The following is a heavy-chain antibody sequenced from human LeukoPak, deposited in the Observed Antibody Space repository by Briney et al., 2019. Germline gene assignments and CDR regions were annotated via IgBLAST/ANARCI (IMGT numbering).Heavy chain of an antibody. J-gene: IGHJ4*02. D-gene: IGHD1-26*01. CDR2: ISGSGGST. V-gene: IGHV3-23*01. Sequence: GGSLRLSCAASGFTFSSYAMSWVRQAPGKGLEWVSAISGSGGSTYYADSVKGRFTISRDNPKNTLYLQMNSLSAEDTAVYYCAKDYHQWELHTLDHWGQGTLVTVSS. CDR3: AKDYHQWELHTLDH. CDR1: GFTFSSYA.